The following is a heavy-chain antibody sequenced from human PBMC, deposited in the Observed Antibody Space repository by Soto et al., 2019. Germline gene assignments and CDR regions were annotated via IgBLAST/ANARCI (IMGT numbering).Heavy chain of an antibody. CDR1: GGSMTTGDQY. J-gene: IGHJ6*02. D-gene: IGHD1-1*01. V-gene: IGHV4-31*02. CDR2: INHRGSL. CDR3: ARVLPQRQGRNMDV. Sequence: SETLSLTWTVTGGSMTTGDQYWTWIRHRPGEGLQWFGYINHRGSLYYNPSLESRVSMSVDTSKNQFSLNLSSVTAADTPVYYCARVLPQRQGRNMDVWGQGATVTVSS.